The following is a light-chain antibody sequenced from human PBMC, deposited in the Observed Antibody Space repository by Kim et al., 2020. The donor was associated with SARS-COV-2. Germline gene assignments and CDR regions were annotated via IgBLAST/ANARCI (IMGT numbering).Light chain of an antibody. CDR2: DVS. Sequence: GQSVSSSGTGKSNDVGGYKYVSWYQHHPGKAPILVFYDVSERPSGVPDRFSGSKSGNTASLTISGLQAEDEADYYCSSDAETFHWLFGGGTQLTVL. CDR3: SSDAETFHWL. J-gene: IGLJ3*02. CDR1: SNDVGGYKY. V-gene: IGLV2-11*01.